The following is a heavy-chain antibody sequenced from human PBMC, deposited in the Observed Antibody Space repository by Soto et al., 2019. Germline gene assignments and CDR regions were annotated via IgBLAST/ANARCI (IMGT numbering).Heavy chain of an antibody. J-gene: IGHJ4*01. CDR1: GFSLTTSGVG. Sequence: QITLKESGPTRVRPTQTLALTCTFSGFSLTTSGVGVGWVRKTPGKALEWLAVIYWDDDKRYSPSLKSRLTITKDTSKNQVVLTMADMDPVDTATYFRAHRGYMYGNWDHGYFDYWGHGTLVTVSS. D-gene: IGHD5-18*01. CDR3: AHRGYMYGNWDHGYFDY. CDR2: IYWDDDK. V-gene: IGHV2-5*02.